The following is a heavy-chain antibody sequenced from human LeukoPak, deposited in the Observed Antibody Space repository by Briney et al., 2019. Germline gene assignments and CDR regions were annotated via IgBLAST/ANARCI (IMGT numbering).Heavy chain of an antibody. CDR2: ILTSGGT. J-gene: IGHJ4*02. Sequence: GGSLRLSCTASGFTFSTYTMSWVRHTPGEGLKWVSGILTSGGTYYADSVKGRFTISRDKSKNTLYLQMNSLRADDTAVYYCAKDRIYADGLWDFDYWGQGTLVTVSS. D-gene: IGHD3-10*01. CDR1: GFTFSTYT. CDR3: AKDRIYADGLWDFDY. V-gene: IGHV3-23*01.